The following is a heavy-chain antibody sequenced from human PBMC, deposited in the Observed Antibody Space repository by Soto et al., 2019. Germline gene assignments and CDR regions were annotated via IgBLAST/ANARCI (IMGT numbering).Heavy chain of an antibody. J-gene: IGHJ4*02. CDR1: GVSISSDSYY. CDR2: IYSSGST. V-gene: IGHV4-39*01. D-gene: IGHD6-13*01. CDR3: ARLSRGAAAGFDS. Sequence: SETLSLTCTVSGVSISSDSYYWGWIRQSPGKGLEWIASIYSSGSTYYNPTLKSRLIISVDTTKSQFSLKLSSVTAADTAVYYCARLSRGAAAGFDSWGQGSLVTVS.